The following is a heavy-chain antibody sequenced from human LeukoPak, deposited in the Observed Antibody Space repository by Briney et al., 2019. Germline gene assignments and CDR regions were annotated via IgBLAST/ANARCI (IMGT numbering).Heavy chain of an antibody. Sequence: SETLSLTCTVSGGSISSSSYYWGWIRQPPGKGLEWIGSIYYSGSTYYNPSLKSRVTISVDTSNNQFSLKLSSVTAADTAVYYCARANYGSAPYNWFDPWGQGTLVTVSS. D-gene: IGHD3-10*01. CDR3: ARANYGSAPYNWFDP. CDR1: GGSISSSSYY. V-gene: IGHV4-39*01. J-gene: IGHJ5*02. CDR2: IYYSGST.